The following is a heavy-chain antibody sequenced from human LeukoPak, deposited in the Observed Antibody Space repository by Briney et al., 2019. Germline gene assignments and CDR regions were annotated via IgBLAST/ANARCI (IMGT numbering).Heavy chain of an antibody. J-gene: IGHJ6*03. CDR2: IKQDGSEK. CDR3: AREAPRLGYCSSTSCLAPSYYYYYYMDV. CDR1: GFTFSSYW. D-gene: IGHD2-2*01. V-gene: IGHV3-7*01. Sequence: GGSLRLSCAASGFTFSSYWMSWVRQAPGKGLEWVANIKQDGSEKYYVDSVKGRFTISRDNAKNSLYLQMNSLRAEDTAVYYCAREAPRLGYCSSTSCLAPSYYYYYYMDVWGKGTTVTVSS.